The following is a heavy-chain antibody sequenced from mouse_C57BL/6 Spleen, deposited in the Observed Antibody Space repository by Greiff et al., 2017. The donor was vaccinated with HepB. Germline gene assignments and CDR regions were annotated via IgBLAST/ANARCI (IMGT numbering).Heavy chain of an antibody. J-gene: IGHJ2*01. D-gene: IGHD3-2*02. Sequence: QVQLQQPGAELVKPGASVKLSCKASGYTFTSYWMHWVKQRPGQGLEWIGMIHPNSGSTNYNEKFKSKATLTVDKSSSTAYMQLSSLTSEDSAVYYCARDGQLRTYFDCWGQGTTLTGSS. V-gene: IGHV1-64*01. CDR3: ARDGQLRTYFDC. CDR1: GYTFTSYW. CDR2: IHPNSGST.